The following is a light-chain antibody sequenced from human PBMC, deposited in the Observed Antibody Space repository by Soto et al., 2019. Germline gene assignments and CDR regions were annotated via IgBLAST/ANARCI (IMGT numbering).Light chain of an antibody. V-gene: IGKV1-39*01. CDR3: LQDYTYPWT. CDR2: AAS. J-gene: IGKJ1*01. CDR1: QSIGGF. Sequence: GDRVTITCRASQSIGGFLNWYQQKLGKAPKLLIYAASSLQSGVPSRFSGSGSGTHFTLTINSLQAEDSATYFCLQDYTYPWTFGQGTKVDIK.